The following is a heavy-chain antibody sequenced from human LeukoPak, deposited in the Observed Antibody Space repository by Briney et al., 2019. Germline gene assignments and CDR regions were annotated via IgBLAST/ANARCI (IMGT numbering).Heavy chain of an antibody. CDR1: GDSVTSNSAA. Sequence: SQTLSLTCAISGDSVTSNSAAWNWIRQSPPRGLEWLGRTYYRSKWYNDYAVSVKSRITINPDASKNHFSLHLNSVTPEDTAVYYCARGTGGVFDYWGRGTLVTASS. CDR2: TYYRSKWYN. V-gene: IGHV6-1*01. D-gene: IGHD1-1*01. CDR3: ARGTGGVFDY. J-gene: IGHJ4*02.